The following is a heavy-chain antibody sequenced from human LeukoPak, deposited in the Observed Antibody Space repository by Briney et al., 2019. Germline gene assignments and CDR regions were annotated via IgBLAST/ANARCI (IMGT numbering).Heavy chain of an antibody. V-gene: IGHV4-34*01. J-gene: IGHJ4*02. Sequence: SETLSLTCAVYGGSFSGYYWSWIRQPPGKGLEWIGEINHSGSTNYNPSLKSRVTISVDTSKNQLSLKLSSVTAADTAVYYCARDGRRRLFYYFDYWGQGTLVTVSS. CDR2: INHSGST. CDR1: GGSFSGYY. D-gene: IGHD2-21*01. CDR3: ARDGRRRLFYYFDY.